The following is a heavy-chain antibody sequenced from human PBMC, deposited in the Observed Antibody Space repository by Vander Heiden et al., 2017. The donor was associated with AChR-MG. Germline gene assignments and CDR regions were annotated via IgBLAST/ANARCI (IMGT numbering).Heavy chain of an antibody. J-gene: IGHJ6*03. CDR2: IRSDSTAI. CDR1: GFTVRTYS. V-gene: IGHV3-21*06. CDR3: AKGQGHSYSQYYMDV. Sequence: EVQLLESGGGVVKPGESLTLSCPASGFTVRTYSTNWVRQAPGKGLEYVSAIRSDSTAIFYADSVKGRFTISRDNGKSSFELQMNSLRAEDTAIYYCAKGQGHSYSQYYMDVWGKGTTVTVSS.